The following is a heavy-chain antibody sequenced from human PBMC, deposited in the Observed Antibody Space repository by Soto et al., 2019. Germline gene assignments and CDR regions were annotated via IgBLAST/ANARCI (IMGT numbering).Heavy chain of an antibody. CDR3: ASSYCISTSCPPYYGMDV. CDR1: GYTFTSYA. Sequence: QVQLVQSGAEEKKPGASVKVSCKASGYTFTSYAMHWVRQAPGQRLEWMGWINAGNGNTKYSQKCQGRVTITRGTSASTAYMELGSLRSEDTAVYYCASSYCISTSCPPYYGMDVWGQGTTVTVSS. J-gene: IGHJ6*02. V-gene: IGHV1-3*05. D-gene: IGHD2-2*01. CDR2: INAGNGNT.